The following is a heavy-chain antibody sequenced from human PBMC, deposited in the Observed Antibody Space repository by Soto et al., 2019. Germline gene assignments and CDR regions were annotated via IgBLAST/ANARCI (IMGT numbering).Heavy chain of an antibody. V-gene: IGHV3-21*01. J-gene: IGHJ4*02. CDR2: ISSSSSYI. D-gene: IGHD2-21*02. CDR1: GFPFSSYS. CDR3: ARGIAYCGGDCYPGDY. Sequence: GGSLRLSCAASGFPFSSYSMNWVRQAPGKGLEWVSSISSSSSYIYYADSVKGRFTISRDNAKNSLYLQMNSLRAEDTAVYYCARGIAYCGGDCYPGDYWGQGTLVTVSS.